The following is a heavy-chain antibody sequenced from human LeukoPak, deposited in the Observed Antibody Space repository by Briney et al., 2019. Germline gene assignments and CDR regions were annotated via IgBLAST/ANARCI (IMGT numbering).Heavy chain of an antibody. V-gene: IGHV1-18*01. CDR3: ARDRLGGDLTGESLY. D-gene: IGHD4-17*01. CDR1: GYPFDNFG. Sequence: ASVKVSRKASGYPFDNFGLTWVRQAPGQGLEWMGWISAYNGNTHYAQKFRGRLTMTTDTSTTTAYLELRSIKSDDTAVYYCARDRLGGDLTGESLYWGQGTLVTVSS. J-gene: IGHJ4*02. CDR2: ISAYNGNT.